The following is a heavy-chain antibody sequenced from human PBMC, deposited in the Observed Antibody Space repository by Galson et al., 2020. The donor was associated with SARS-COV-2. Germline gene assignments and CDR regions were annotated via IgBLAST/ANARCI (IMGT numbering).Heavy chain of an antibody. V-gene: IGHV4-61*02. CDR2: IHTSGTT. CDR1: GASISSGSSY. J-gene: IGHJ4*02. Sequence: SETLSLTCIVSGASISSGSSYWSWVRKPAGKGLEWIGRIHTSGTTDYNPSLRTRVTISLDTSKNHFSLTLNSVTAAATAVDYCAKGPVAGTGGWGPGTLVTVSS. CDR3: AKGPVAGTGG. D-gene: IGHD6-19*01.